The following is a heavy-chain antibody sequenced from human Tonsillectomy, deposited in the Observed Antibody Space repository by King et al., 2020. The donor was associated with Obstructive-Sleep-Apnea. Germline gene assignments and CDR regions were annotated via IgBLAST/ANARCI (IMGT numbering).Heavy chain of an antibody. Sequence: QVQLVESGAEVKKPGAAVKVSCKASGYMFTSYGISWVRQAPGQGLEWMGWISAYNGNTNYAQKFQGRVTMTTDTSTSTAYMELRSLRSDDTAVHYCARNPYSTGWYSGWIDYWGQGTLVTVSS. D-gene: IGHD6-19*01. CDR3: ARNPYSTGWYSGWIDY. CDR1: GYMFTSYG. CDR2: ISAYNGNT. V-gene: IGHV1-18*04. J-gene: IGHJ4*02.